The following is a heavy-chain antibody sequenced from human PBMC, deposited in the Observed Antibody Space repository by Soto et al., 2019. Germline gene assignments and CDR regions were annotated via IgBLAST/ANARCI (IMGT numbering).Heavy chain of an antibody. CDR2: IYYSGNT. CDR3: ARRVNWGSASFDS. V-gene: IGHV4-31*03. Sequence: QVQLQESGPGLVKPSQTLSLTCTVSGASISSNAYYWSWIRQLPGKGLEWIGYIYYSGNTYYNPSLKSRNTISIDTSKSQFSLKLSSVTAADTAVYYCARRVNWGSASFDSWGQGTLVTVSS. CDR1: GASISSNAYY. D-gene: IGHD7-27*01. J-gene: IGHJ4*02.